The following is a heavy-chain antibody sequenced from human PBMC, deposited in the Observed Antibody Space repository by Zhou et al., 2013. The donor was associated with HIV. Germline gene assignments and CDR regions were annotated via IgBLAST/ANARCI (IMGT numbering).Heavy chain of an antibody. CDR1: GYTFTGYY. V-gene: IGHV1-2*02. Sequence: QVQLVQSEAEVKKPGASVKVSCKASGYTFTGYYLHWVRQAPGQGLEWMGWINPNSGGTNYAQKFQGRVSMSSDTSISTAYMELKRLRSDDRAVYYCARGAWSHSTDYWGQGTLVTVSS. D-gene: IGHD1-26*01. J-gene: IGHJ4*02. CDR3: ARGAWSHSTDY. CDR2: INPNSGGT.